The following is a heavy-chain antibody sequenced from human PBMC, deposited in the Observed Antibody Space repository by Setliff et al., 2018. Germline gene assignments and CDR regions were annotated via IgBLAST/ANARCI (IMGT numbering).Heavy chain of an antibody. CDR3: ARDGISWLMWFDP. CDR1: GYSFTDYY. V-gene: IGHV1-2*02. Sequence: ASVKVPCKASGYSFTDYYMHWVRQVPGRGLEWMGLINPKGGGTRYAQKFQGRVTMTRDTSISTAYMELSSLRSDDTAVYYCARDGISWLMWFDPWGQGTLVTVSS. CDR2: INPKGGGT. J-gene: IGHJ5*02. D-gene: IGHD3-16*01.